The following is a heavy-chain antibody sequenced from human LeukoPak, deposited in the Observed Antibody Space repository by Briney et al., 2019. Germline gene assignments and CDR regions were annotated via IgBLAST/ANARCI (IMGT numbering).Heavy chain of an antibody. CDR1: GYTFTGYY. J-gene: IGHJ4*02. V-gene: IGHV1-3*02. CDR2: SNAGNGNT. CDR3: ARAYNYYDSSGYYLGYYFDY. D-gene: IGHD3-22*01. Sequence: VASVKVSCKASGYTFTGYYMHWVRQAPGQRLEWMGWSNAGNGNTKYSQEFQGRVTITRDTSASTAYMELSRLRSEDMAVYYCARAYNYYDSSGYYLGYYFDYWGQGTLVTVSS.